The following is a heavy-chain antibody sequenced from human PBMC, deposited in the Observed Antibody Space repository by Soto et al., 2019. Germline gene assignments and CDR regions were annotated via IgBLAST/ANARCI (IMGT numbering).Heavy chain of an antibody. J-gene: IGHJ5*02. V-gene: IGHV1-69*01. CDR1: GVTFSSYA. CDR3: ARVTSMVRGVIDNWFDP. CDR2: IIPMYGPA. D-gene: IGHD3-10*01. Sequence: QVPLVQSGTEVRKPGSSVKVSCKASGVTFSSYAINWVRQAPGQGLEWMGGIIPMYGPAKYAQRFQGRVTITADESTSTVYMELSSLTSQDTAVYSCARVTSMVRGVIDNWFDPWGHGTLVTVSS.